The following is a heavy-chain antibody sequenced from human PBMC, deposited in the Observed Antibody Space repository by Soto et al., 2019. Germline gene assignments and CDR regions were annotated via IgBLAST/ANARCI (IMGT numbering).Heavy chain of an antibody. J-gene: IGHJ6*02. V-gene: IGHV3-13*01. D-gene: IGHD6-6*01. Sequence: GGSLRLSCAASGFTFSSYDMHWVRQATGKGLEWVSAIGTAGDTYYPGSVKGRFTISRENAKNSLYLQMNSLRAEDTAVYYCARRVHSSSSYYYGMDVWGQGTTVTVSS. CDR1: GFTFSSYD. CDR2: IGTAGDT. CDR3: ARRVHSSSSYYYGMDV.